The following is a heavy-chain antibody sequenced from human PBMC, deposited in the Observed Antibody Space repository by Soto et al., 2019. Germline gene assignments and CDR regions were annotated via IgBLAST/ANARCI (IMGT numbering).Heavy chain of an antibody. CDR1: GGSFSGYY. J-gene: IGHJ5*02. Sequence: SETLSLTCAVYGGSFSGYYWSWIRQPPGKGLEWIGEINHSGSTNYNPSLKSRVTISVDTSKNQFSLKLSSVTAADTAVYYCARGERRNGSGSYYTLYKDANWFDPWSQGTLVTVSS. V-gene: IGHV4-34*01. D-gene: IGHD3-10*01. CDR3: ARGERRNGSGSYYTLYKDANWFDP. CDR2: INHSGST.